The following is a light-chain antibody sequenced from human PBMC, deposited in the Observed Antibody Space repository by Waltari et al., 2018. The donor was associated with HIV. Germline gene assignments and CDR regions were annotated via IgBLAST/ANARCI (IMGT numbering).Light chain of an antibody. J-gene: IGKJ2*01. CDR1: QHIGFN. Sequence: DIQMTQSPPSLSASVAYKVTINCRASQHIGFNVNWYQYKTGRAPRLLIAATSNLQSGVPSRFSGSGFGTHFSLTISGPRSDDFAQYFCQQSHGLPYTFGQGTRLEI. V-gene: IGKV1-39*01. CDR2: ATS. CDR3: QQSHGLPYT.